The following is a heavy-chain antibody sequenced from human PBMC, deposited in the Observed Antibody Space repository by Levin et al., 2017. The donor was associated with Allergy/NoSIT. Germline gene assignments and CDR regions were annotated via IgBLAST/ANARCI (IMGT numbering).Heavy chain of an antibody. CDR1: GYTFTSYD. Sequence: GESLKISCKASGYTFTSYDINWVRQATGQGLEWMGWMNPNSGNTGYAQKFQGRVTMTRNTSISTAYMELSSLRSEDTAVYYCARGSFGVVTHYYYYYGMDVWGQGTTVTVSS. V-gene: IGHV1-8*01. CDR3: ARGSFGVVTHYYYYYGMDV. J-gene: IGHJ6*02. D-gene: IGHD3-3*01. CDR2: MNPNSGNT.